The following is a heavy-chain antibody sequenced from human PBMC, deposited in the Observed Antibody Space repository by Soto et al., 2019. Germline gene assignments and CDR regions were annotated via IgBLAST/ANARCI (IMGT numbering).Heavy chain of an antibody. Sequence: PGGSLRLSCAASGFTFSSYAMHWVRQAPGKGLEWVAVISYDGSNKYYADSVKGRFTISRHNSKNTLYLQMNSLRAEDTAVYYCARDFRPPYGLRYFDYWGQGTLVTVSS. CDR1: GFTFSSYA. V-gene: IGHV3-30*14. CDR3: ARDFRPPYGLRYFDY. J-gene: IGHJ4*02. CDR2: ISYDGSNK. D-gene: IGHD4-17*01.